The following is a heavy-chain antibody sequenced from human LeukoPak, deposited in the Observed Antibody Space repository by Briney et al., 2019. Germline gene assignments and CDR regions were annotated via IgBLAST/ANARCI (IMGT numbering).Heavy chain of an antibody. CDR1: EGTFSSYA. CDR2: IIPIFGTA. Sequence: GASVKVSCKASEGTFSSYAISWVRQAPGQGLEWMGGIIPIFGTANYAQKFQGRVTITADESTSTAYMELSSLRSEDTAVYYCARGRKGHYCSGGSCYADLFDYWGQGTLVTVSS. D-gene: IGHD2-15*01. CDR3: ARGRKGHYCSGGSCYADLFDY. V-gene: IGHV1-69*13. J-gene: IGHJ4*02.